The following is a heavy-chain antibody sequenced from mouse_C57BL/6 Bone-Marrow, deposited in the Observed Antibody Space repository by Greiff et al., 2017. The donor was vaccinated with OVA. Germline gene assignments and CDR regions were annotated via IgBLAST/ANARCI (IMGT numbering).Heavy chain of an antibody. V-gene: IGHV5-6*02. Sequence: DVKLVESGGDLVKPGGSLKLSCAASGFTFSSYGMSWVRQTPDKRLEWVATISSGGSYTYYPDSVKGRFTISRDNAKNTLYLQMSSLKSEDTAMYYCARQLGRGAYWGQGTLVTVSA. CDR1: GFTFSSYG. CDR3: ARQLGRGAY. CDR2: ISSGGSYT. D-gene: IGHD4-1*01. J-gene: IGHJ3*01.